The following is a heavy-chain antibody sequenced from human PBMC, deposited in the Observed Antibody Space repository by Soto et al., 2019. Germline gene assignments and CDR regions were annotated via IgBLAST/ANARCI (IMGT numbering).Heavy chain of an antibody. CDR3: AKVLTYYSNGMDV. J-gene: IGHJ6*02. Sequence: EVQLLESGGGLVQPGGSLRLSCAASGFTFSSNAMSWVRQAPGKGLEWVSAISDSGGSTYYADSVKGRFTISGDNXKNTLYLQMNSLRAEDTAVYYCAKVLTYYSNGMDVWGQGTTVTVSS. CDR2: ISDSGGST. CDR1: GFTFSSNA. V-gene: IGHV3-23*01.